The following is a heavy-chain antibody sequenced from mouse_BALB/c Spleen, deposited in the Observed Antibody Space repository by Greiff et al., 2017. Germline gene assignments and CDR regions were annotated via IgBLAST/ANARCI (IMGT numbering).Heavy chain of an antibody. J-gene: IGHJ4*01. V-gene: IGHV5-9-4*01. Sequence: EVQRVESGGGLVKPGGSLKLSCAASGFTFSSYAMSWVRQSPEKRLEWVAEISSGGSYTYYPDTVTGRFTISRDNAKNTLYLEMSSLRSEDTAMYYCAREGTTATVDYWGQGTSVTVSS. CDR2: ISSGGSYT. CDR1: GFTFSSYA. D-gene: IGHD1-2*01. CDR3: AREGTTATVDY.